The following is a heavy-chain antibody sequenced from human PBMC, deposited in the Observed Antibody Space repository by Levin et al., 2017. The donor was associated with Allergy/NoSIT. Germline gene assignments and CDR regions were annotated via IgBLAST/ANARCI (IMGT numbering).Heavy chain of an antibody. CDR3: TTDREGPYGSGTPENWFDP. CDR1: GFTFSNAW. D-gene: IGHD3-10*01. Sequence: GGSLRLSCAASGFTFSNAWMSWVRQAPGKGLEWVGRIKSKTDGGTTDYAAPVKGRFTISRDDSKNTLYLQMNSLKTEDTAVYYCTTDREGPYGSGTPENWFDPWGQGTLVTVSS. J-gene: IGHJ5*02. V-gene: IGHV3-15*01. CDR2: IKSKTDGGTT.